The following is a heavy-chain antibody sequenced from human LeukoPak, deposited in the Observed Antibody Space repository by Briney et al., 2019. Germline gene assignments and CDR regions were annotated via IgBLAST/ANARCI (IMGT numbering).Heavy chain of an antibody. CDR1: GGSISTYY. CDR3: ARESYDFCFDN. CDR2: IFTSGVT. Sequence: SETLSVTCTVSGGSISTYYWCWIRQPPGKGLEWIGRIFTSGVTNYNPSLKSRFTMSVDTSKNQFSLNLNSVTAADTAVYFCARESYDFCFDNWGQGTLVTVSS. J-gene: IGHJ4*02. D-gene: IGHD3-3*01. V-gene: IGHV4-4*07.